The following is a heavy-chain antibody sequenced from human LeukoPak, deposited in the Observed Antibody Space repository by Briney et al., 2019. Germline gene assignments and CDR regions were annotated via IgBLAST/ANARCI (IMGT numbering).Heavy chain of an antibody. CDR1: GGSISSYY. V-gene: IGHV4-59*01. CDR3: ASAIAAAGSFDY. CDR2: IYYSGST. J-gene: IGHJ4*02. Sequence: SETLSLTCTVSGGSISSYYWSWIRQPPGKGLEWIGYIYYSGSTNYNPSLKSRVTISVDTSKNQFSLKLSSVTAADTAVYYCASAIAAAGSFDYWGQGTLVTVSS. D-gene: IGHD6-13*01.